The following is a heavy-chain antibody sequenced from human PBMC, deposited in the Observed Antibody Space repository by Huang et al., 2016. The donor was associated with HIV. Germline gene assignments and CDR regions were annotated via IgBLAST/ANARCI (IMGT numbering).Heavy chain of an antibody. CDR3: ARRQGSGYYFYFDY. J-gene: IGHJ4*02. CDR1: GGSIKSRNYY. Sequence: QLQLQESGPGLVKPSDTLSLNCTISGGSIKSRNYYWGWVRQAPGKGLEWIGDIYYSGSPYYNPCLRSRVSLSGDTSKNQVTLKVNAVIAADTAVYYCARRQGSGYYFYFDYWGRGIPVTVSA. D-gene: IGHD3-22*01. CDR2: IYYSGSP. V-gene: IGHV4-39*01.